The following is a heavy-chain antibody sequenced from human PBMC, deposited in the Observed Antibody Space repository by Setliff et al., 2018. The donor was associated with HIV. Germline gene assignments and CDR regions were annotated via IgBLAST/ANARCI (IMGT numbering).Heavy chain of an antibody. CDR2: IYHTGSS. Sequence: SETLSLTCTVSGGSINSTSYYWGWIRQPPGNGLEWIGSIYHTGSSYYNPSLNDQATISLDTSKNQFSLKLNSVTAADTAVYYCARAVLDLVISVYGFWGQGIPVTVSS. CDR1: GGSINSTSYY. D-gene: IGHD3-22*01. J-gene: IGHJ4*02. CDR3: ARAVLDLVISVYGF. V-gene: IGHV4-39*07.